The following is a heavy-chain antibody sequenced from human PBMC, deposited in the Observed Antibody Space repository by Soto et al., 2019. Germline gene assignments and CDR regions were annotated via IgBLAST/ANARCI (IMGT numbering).Heavy chain of an antibody. D-gene: IGHD6-6*01. CDR3: ARLEYSSSSGGLRNYYYGMDV. J-gene: IGHJ6*02. V-gene: IGHV5-51*01. CDR1: GYSFTSYW. CDR2: IYPGDSDT. Sequence: GESLKISCKGSGYSFTSYWIGWVRQMPGKGLEWMGIIYPGDSDTRYSPSFQGQVTISADKSISTAYLQWSSLKASDTAMYYCARLEYSSSSGGLRNYYYGMDVWGQGTTVTVSS.